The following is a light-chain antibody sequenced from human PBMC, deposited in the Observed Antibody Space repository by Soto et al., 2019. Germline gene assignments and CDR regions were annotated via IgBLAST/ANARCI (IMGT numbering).Light chain of an antibody. CDR2: EVS. J-gene: IGLJ2*01. CDR3: SSQTSSSTLV. CDR1: SSDVGGYNH. Sequence: QSALTQPASVSGSPGQSITISCTGTSSDVGGYNHVSWYQQHPGKAPQLMIYEVSNRPSGVSNRFSGSKSGNTASLTISGLQAEDEADYYCSSQTSSSTLVFGGGTKLTVL. V-gene: IGLV2-14*01.